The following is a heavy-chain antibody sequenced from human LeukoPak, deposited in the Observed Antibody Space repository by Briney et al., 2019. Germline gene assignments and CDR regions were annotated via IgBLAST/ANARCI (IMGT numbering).Heavy chain of an antibody. Sequence: GGSLRLSCATSGFSFSSYAMSWVRQAPGKGLEWVSAMSSSDDGRYYAASVRGRFTISRDTSRSTLYLQMNSLRAEDTAVYYCAKDFSPATYVWGSYRYLDYWGQGTLVTVSS. V-gene: IGHV3-23*01. CDR2: MSSSDDGR. D-gene: IGHD3-16*02. CDR1: GFSFSSYA. CDR3: AKDFSPATYVWGSYRYLDY. J-gene: IGHJ4*02.